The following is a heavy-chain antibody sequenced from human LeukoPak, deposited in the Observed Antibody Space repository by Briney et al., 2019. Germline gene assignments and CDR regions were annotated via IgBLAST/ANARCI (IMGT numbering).Heavy chain of an antibody. J-gene: IGHJ5*02. Sequence: SVKVSCKASGGTFSSYAISWVRQAPGQGLEWMGGIIPIFGTANYAQKFQGRVTITADKSTSTAYMELSSLRSEDTAVYYCARTASRLELSDRSDPWGQGTLVTVSS. D-gene: IGHD1-7*01. CDR1: GGTFSSYA. CDR3: ARTASRLELSDRSDP. CDR2: IIPIFGTA. V-gene: IGHV1-69*06.